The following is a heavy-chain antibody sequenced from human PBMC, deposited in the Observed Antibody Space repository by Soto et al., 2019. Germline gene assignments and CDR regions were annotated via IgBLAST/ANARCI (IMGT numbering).Heavy chain of an antibody. Sequence: PGESLKISCKGSGYSFTSYWIGWVRQMPGKGLEWMGIIYPGDSDTRYSPSFQGQVTTSADKSISTAYLQWSSPKASDTAMYYCARTSAAGKYYYGMDVWGQGTTVTVSS. V-gene: IGHV5-51*01. CDR3: ARTSAAGKYYYGMDV. J-gene: IGHJ6*02. D-gene: IGHD6-13*01. CDR2: IYPGDSDT. CDR1: GYSFTSYW.